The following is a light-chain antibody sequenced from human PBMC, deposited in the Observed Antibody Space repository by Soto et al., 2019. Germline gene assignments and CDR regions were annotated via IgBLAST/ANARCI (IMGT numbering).Light chain of an antibody. V-gene: IGKV1-5*01. J-gene: IGKJ1*01. Sequence: DIQMTQSPSTLSASVGDRVTITCRASQSISSWLAAYQQKPGKAPNLLIYDASSLESGVPSRFSGSGSGTEFTLTISSLQPDDFATYYCQQYNSFWTFGQGTKVEIK. CDR1: QSISSW. CDR2: DAS. CDR3: QQYNSFWT.